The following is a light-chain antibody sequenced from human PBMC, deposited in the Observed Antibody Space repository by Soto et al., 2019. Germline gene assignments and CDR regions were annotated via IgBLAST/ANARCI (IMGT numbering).Light chain of an antibody. CDR1: QSIGTW. J-gene: IGKJ5*01. CDR2: DAS. Sequence: DIQVTQSPSTLSSSVGDIVTITCGASQSIGTWLAWYQQKPGKAPKLLIFDASTLESGVPSRFSGRGSGTDFTLTISCLQSQDFATYYCQQYYSYPLTFGQGTRLE. V-gene: IGKV1-5*01. CDR3: QQYYSYPLT.